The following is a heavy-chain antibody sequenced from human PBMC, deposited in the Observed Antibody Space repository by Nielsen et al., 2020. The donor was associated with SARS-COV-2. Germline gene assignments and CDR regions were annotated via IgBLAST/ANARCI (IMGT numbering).Heavy chain of an antibody. Sequence: VRQAPGKGLEWVAVISYDGSNKYYADSVKGRFTISRDNSKNTLYLQMNSLRAEDTAVYYCARPEQLGVSADPPLYYYYGMDVWGQGTTVTVSS. CDR2: ISYDGSNK. D-gene: IGHD6-6*01. CDR3: ARPEQLGVSADPPLYYYYGMDV. J-gene: IGHJ6*02. V-gene: IGHV3-30*03.